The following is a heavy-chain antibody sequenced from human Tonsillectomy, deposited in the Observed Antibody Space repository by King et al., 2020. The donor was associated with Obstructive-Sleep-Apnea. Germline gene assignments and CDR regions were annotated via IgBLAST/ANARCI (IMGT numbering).Heavy chain of an antibody. V-gene: IGHV3-30*18. CDR2: ISYDGSNK. Sequence: QLVQSGGGVVQPGRSLRLSCAASRFTFSSYGMHWVRQAPGKGREWVAVISYDGSNKYYADSVKGRFTISRDNSKNTLYLQMNSLRAEDTAVYYCAKGGRTMIVVTDFDYWGQGTLVTVSS. D-gene: IGHD3-22*01. J-gene: IGHJ4*02. CDR3: AKGGRTMIVVTDFDY. CDR1: RFTFSSYG.